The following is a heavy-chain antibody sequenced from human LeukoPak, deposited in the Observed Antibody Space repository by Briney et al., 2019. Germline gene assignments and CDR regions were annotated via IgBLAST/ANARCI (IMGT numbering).Heavy chain of an antibody. CDR3: AKGHEGGAYRTDF. D-gene: IGHD1-26*01. CDR1: GISLRSYS. V-gene: IGHV3-30*15. CDR2: TSHDERNK. Sequence: GGSLRLSCVASGISLRSYSVHWVRQAPGKGLEWVALTSHDERNKKYADSVRGRCTISRDNSRDTVYLQLSNLRDEDTAIYYCAKGHEGGAYRTDFWGPGTRVTVSS. J-gene: IGHJ4*02.